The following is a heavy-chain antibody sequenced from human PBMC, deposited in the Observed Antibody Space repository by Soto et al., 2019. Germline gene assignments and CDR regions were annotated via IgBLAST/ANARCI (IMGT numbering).Heavy chain of an antibody. D-gene: IGHD3-3*01. CDR3: AREGLTIFGDLDYYMDV. V-gene: IGHV4-31*03. CDR1: GGSISSGGYY. J-gene: IGHJ6*03. Sequence: QVQLQESGPGLVKPSQTLSLTCTVSGGSISSGGYYWSWVRQHPGKGLEWIGYIYYSGSTYYNPSLKSRVTISVDTSKNQFSLKLSSVTAADTAVYYCAREGLTIFGDLDYYMDVWGKGTTVTVSS. CDR2: IYYSGST.